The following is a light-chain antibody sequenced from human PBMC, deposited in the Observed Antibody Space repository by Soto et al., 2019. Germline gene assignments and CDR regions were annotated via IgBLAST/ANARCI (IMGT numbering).Light chain of an antibody. V-gene: IGLV2-8*01. Sequence: QSVLTQPPSASGSPGQSVTISCTGAKSDIGVYDFVSWYQHHPGKAPRLIIYEVVQRPSGVPDRFSGSKSGNTASLTVSGLQAADEADYFCKSHAGSNTYVFGSGTKVT. CDR2: EVV. CDR1: KSDIGVYDF. J-gene: IGLJ1*01. CDR3: KSHAGSNTYV.